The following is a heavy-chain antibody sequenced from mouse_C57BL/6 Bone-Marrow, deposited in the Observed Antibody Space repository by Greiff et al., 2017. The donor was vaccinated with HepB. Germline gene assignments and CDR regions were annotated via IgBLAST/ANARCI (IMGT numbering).Heavy chain of an antibody. CDR3: ARHYGGYFDV. J-gene: IGHJ1*03. Sequence: QVQLQQPGAELVKPGASVKMSCKASGYTFTSYWITWVKQRPGQGLEWIGDIYPGSGSTNYNEKFKSKATLTVDTSSSTAYMKLSSLTSEDSAVYYCARHYGGYFDVWGTGTTVTVSS. V-gene: IGHV1-55*01. D-gene: IGHD1-1*01. CDR1: GYTFTSYW. CDR2: IYPGSGST.